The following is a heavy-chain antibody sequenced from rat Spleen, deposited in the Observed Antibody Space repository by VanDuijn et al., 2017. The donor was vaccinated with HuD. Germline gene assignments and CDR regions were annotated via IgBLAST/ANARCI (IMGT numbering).Heavy chain of an antibody. J-gene: IGHJ4*01. V-gene: IGHV5-31*01. CDR1: GFTFNNYW. Sequence: EVQLVESGGGLVQPGGSLKLSCVASGFTFNNYWMTWIRQAPGKGLEWVASITNASGRTYYPDSVKGRFTISRDTAQNTLYLQMDSLRSEDTATYYCASQGFYVYYVLGVMDAWGQGASVTVSS. D-gene: IGHD1-6*01. CDR3: ASQGFYVYYVLGVMDA. CDR2: ITNASGRT.